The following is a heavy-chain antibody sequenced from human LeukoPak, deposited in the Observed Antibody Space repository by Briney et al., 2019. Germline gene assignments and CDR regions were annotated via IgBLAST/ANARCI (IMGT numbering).Heavy chain of an antibody. D-gene: IGHD4-17*01. V-gene: IGHV4-31*03. CDR1: TGSISSGDYY. CDR2: IYYSGST. CDR3: ARTLVTTTSMSFDH. Sequence: SQTLSLTCTVSTGSISSGDYYWSWIRQHPGKGLEWIGYIYYSGSTHYSPSLRSRVSISVDTSKNQFSLEVSSVTAADTAVYYCARTLVTTTSMSFDHWGQGTLVTVSS. J-gene: IGHJ4*02.